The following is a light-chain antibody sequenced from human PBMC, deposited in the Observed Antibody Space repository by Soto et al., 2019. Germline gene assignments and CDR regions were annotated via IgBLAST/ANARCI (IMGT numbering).Light chain of an antibody. CDR3: SSYTSVNLYV. Sequence: QSVLTQPASVSGSPGQSISISCTGTRSDVGGYKHVSWYQQHPGKVPRLIIFDVSSRPSGVSHRFSGSKSGDTASLTISGLQVEDEADYYCSSYTSVNLYVFGTGTKVTVL. CDR2: DVS. V-gene: IGLV2-14*03. CDR1: RSDVGGYKH. J-gene: IGLJ1*01.